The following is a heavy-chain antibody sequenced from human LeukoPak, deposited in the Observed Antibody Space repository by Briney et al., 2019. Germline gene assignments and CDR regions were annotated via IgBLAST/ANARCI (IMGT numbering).Heavy chain of an antibody. D-gene: IGHD5-24*01. V-gene: IGHV3-21*01. CDR2: ISSSSSYI. CDR1: GFTFSSYS. J-gene: IGHJ4*02. CDR3: ARDFTVDGYIESFDY. Sequence: GGSLRLSCAASGFTFSSYSMNWVRQAPGEGLEWVSSISSSSSYIYYADSVKGRFTISRDNAKNSLYLQMNSLRAEDTAVYYCARDFTVDGYIESFDYWGQGTLVTVSS.